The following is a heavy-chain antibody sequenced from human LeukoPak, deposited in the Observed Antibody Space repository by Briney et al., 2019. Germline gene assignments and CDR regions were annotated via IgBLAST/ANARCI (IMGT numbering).Heavy chain of an antibody. Sequence: ASVKVSCKASGYTFTSYDINWVRQATGQGLEWMGWMNLNSGNTGYAQKFQGRVTITRNTSISTAYMELSSLRSEDTAVYYCARGGTTIFGVGPYYYMDVWGKGTTVTVSS. J-gene: IGHJ6*03. D-gene: IGHD3-3*01. V-gene: IGHV1-8*03. CDR1: GYTFTSYD. CDR2: MNLNSGNT. CDR3: ARGGTTIFGVGPYYYMDV.